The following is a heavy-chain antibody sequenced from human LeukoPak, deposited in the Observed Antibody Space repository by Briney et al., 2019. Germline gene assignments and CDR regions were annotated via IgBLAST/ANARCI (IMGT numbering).Heavy chain of an antibody. CDR3: ARDGLGSYDQ. CDR2: ISASGKTL. D-gene: IGHD3-10*01. V-gene: IGHV3-11*01. J-gene: IGHJ4*02. Sequence: SGGSLRLSCVASGFTFSDFYMFWIRQAPGKGLEWLSYISASGKTLYYGDSVKGRFTISRDNAKNSLYLQMNSLRAEDTAVYYCARDGLGSYDQWGQGTLVTVSS. CDR1: GFTFSDFY.